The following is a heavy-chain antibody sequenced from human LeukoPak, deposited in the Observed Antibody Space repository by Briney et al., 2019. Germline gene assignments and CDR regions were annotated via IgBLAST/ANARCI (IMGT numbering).Heavy chain of an antibody. CDR2: IYTSGST. V-gene: IGHV4-4*07. Sequence: SETLSLTCTVSGGSISSYYWSWIRQPPGKGLEWIGRIYTSGSTNYNPSLKSRVTISVDKSKNQFSLKLSSVTAADTAVYYCARNIVVVPAAMFLTYNWFDPWGQGTLVTVSS. J-gene: IGHJ5*02. CDR1: GGSISSYY. D-gene: IGHD2-2*01. CDR3: ARNIVVVPAAMFLTYNWFDP.